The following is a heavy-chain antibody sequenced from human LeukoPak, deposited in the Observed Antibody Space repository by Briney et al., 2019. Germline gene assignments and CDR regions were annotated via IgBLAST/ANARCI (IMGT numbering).Heavy chain of an antibody. CDR2: ISDSGGST. CDR3: GRRHAPRV. J-gene: IGHJ4*02. CDR1: GFTFSIFA. V-gene: IGHV3-23*01. Sequence: GGSLRLSYAASGFTFSIFAMSWVRQAPGKGLEWVSAISDSGGSTYYADSVKGRFTISRDNSKNTLYLQMNSLRAEDTALYYCGRRHAPRVWGQGTLVTVSS.